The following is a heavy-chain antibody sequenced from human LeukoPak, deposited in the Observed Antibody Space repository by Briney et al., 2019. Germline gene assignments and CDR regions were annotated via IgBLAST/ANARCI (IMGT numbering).Heavy chain of an antibody. CDR1: GGSISSSYYY. V-gene: IGHV4-39*01. J-gene: IGHJ4*02. Sequence: SETLSLTCTVSGGSISSSYYYWGWIRQPPGKGLEWIGSIYSSGSTYYNPSLKSRVTISVDTSKNQFSLKLTSVTAADTAMYYCARALEAAAGFDYWGQGTLVSVSS. CDR2: IYSSGST. D-gene: IGHD6-13*01. CDR3: ARALEAAAGFDY.